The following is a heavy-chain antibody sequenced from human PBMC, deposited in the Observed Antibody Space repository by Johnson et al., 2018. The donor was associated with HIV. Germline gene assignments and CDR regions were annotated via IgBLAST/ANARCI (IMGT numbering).Heavy chain of an antibody. CDR2: IWYDGSDK. D-gene: IGHD4-17*01. J-gene: IGHJ3*01. Sequence: QVQLVESGGGVVQPGGSLRLSCAASGFTFNSYGMHWVRQAPGKGLEWVALIWYDGSDKYYADSVKGRFTISRDNSRNTLYLQMNSLRAEDTAMYYCSRDKPPNGDFDFWGQGTMVTVSS. V-gene: IGHV3-33*01. CDR1: GFTFNSYG. CDR3: SRDKPPNGDFDF.